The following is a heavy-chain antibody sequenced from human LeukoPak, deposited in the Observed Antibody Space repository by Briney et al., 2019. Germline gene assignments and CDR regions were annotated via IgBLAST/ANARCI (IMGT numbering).Heavy chain of an antibody. D-gene: IGHD2-2*02. CDR3: ARGRARYCSSTSCYRYYYYMDV. CDR2: INNSGST. V-gene: IGHV4-34*01. Sequence: SETLSLTCAVYGGSFSGYYWSWVRQHPGKGLEWIGEINNSGSTNYNPSLKSRVTISEETTKKQFSLKLSSVTAADTAVYYCARGRARYCSSTSCYRYYYYMDVWGKGTTVTVSS. J-gene: IGHJ6*03. CDR1: GGSFSGYY.